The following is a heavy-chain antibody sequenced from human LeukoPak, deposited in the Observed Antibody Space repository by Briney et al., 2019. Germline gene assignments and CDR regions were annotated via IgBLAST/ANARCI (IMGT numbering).Heavy chain of an antibody. CDR2: TYYRSRWYD. Sequence: SPTLSLTFDISGDSVSSNGAAWNWIRQSPSRGLEWLGRTYYRSRWYDYYAVSLKSRLTINADTSMNHFSLQLTSVTPEDTAVYYCARSGGTAIGNYERATFDYWGQGTLVTVSS. V-gene: IGHV6-1*01. CDR1: GDSVSSNGAA. CDR3: ARSGGTAIGNYERATFDY. J-gene: IGHJ4*02. D-gene: IGHD1-7*01.